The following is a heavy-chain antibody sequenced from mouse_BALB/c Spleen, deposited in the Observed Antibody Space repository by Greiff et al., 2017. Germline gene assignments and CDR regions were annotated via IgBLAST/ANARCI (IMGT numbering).Heavy chain of an antibody. J-gene: IGHJ4*01. Sequence: VQLQESGAGLVKPGASVKLSCKASGYTFTEYIIHWVKQRSGQGLEWIGWFYPGSGSIKYNEKFKDKATLTADKSSSTVYMELSRLTSEDSAVYFCARHEEGYDGMDYWGQGTSVTVSS. V-gene: IGHV1-62-2*01. D-gene: IGHD2-3*01. CDR2: FYPGSGSI. CDR3: ARHEEGYDGMDY. CDR1: GYTFTEYI.